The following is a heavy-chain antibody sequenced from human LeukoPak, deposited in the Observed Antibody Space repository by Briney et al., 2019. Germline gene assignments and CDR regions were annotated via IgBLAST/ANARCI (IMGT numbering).Heavy chain of an antibody. CDR3: ARATPSRIGWFDP. CDR2: IYYTGTT. CDR1: GGSISIYY. V-gene: IGHV4-59*12. D-gene: IGHD1-14*01. J-gene: IGHJ5*02. Sequence: SETLSLTCSVSGGSISIYYWTWIRQIPGKGLEWIGYIYYTGTTNYNPLFESRATISVDTSKNQFSLKLSSVTAADTAVYYCARATPSRIGWFDPWGQGTLVTVSS.